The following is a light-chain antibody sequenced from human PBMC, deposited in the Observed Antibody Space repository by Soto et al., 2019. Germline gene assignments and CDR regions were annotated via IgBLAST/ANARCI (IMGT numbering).Light chain of an antibody. CDR2: NVS. J-gene: IGKJ2*01. CDR3: QQYNTLNT. CDR1: QNVNSN. Sequence: EIAMTQSPATLSVSPGQRATLSCRASQNVNSNLAWYQQKPGHAPSLLMYNVSNRATGFPARFSGSGSGTEFTLTISSLQSEDTAIYYCQQYNTLNTFGQGTKLEIK. V-gene: IGKV3-15*01.